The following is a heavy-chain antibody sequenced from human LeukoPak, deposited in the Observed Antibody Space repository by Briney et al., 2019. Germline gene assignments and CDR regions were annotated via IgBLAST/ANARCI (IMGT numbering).Heavy chain of an antibody. CDR1: GGTFSSYA. J-gene: IGHJ6*04. CDR2: IIPIFGTA. D-gene: IGHD2-15*01. V-gene: IGHV1-69*01. CDR3: ARGIVVVVAATQDYYYGMDV. Sequence: GSSVKVSCKASGGTFSSYAISWVRQAPGQGLEWMGGIIPIFGTANYAQKFQGRVTITADESTSTAYMELSSLRSEDTAVYYCARGIVVVVAATQDYYYGMDVWGKGTTVTVPS.